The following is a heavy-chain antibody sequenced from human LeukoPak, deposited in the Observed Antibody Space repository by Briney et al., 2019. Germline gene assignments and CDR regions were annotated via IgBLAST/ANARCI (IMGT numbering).Heavy chain of an antibody. J-gene: IGHJ4*02. Sequence: GSLRLSCAASGFTFSSYAMSWVRQAPGKGLEWVSAISGSGGSTYYADSVKGRFTISRDNSKNTLYLQMNSLRAEDTAVYYCAKGDPGPYDFWSGYYTPFDYWGQGTLVTVS. V-gene: IGHV3-23*01. CDR2: ISGSGGST. CDR3: AKGDPGPYDFWSGYYTPFDY. D-gene: IGHD3-3*01. CDR1: GFTFSSYA.